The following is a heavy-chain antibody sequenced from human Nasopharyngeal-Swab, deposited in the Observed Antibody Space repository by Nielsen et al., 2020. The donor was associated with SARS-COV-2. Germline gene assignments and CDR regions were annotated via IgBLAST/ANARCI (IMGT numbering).Heavy chain of an antibody. Sequence: SVNVSCKSSVGTFSSYAISWVRQAPGQGLEWMGGIIPIFGTANYAQKFQGRVTITADESTSTAYMELSSLRSEDTAVYYCARDLVTALGYYYYMDVWGKGTTVTVSS. D-gene: IGHD7-27*01. J-gene: IGHJ6*03. CDR2: IIPIFGTA. CDR3: ARDLVTALGYYYYMDV. CDR1: VGTFSSYA. V-gene: IGHV1-69*13.